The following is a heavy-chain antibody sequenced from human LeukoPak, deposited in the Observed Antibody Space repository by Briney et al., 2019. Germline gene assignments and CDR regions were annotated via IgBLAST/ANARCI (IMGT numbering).Heavy chain of an antibody. CDR3: ARDDPTYYYGSGSPGGPFDI. CDR1: GGSISNYY. D-gene: IGHD3-10*01. J-gene: IGHJ3*02. CDR2: IYYSGST. Sequence: SETLSLTCTVSGGSISNYYWSWIRQPPGKGLEWIGYIYYSGSTSYNPSLKSRVTISVDTSKNQFSLKLSSVTAADTAVYYCARDDPTYYYGSGSPGGPFDIWGQGTMVTVSS. V-gene: IGHV4-59*12.